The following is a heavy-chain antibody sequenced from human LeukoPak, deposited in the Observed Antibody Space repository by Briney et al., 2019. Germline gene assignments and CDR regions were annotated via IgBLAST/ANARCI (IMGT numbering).Heavy chain of an antibody. CDR1: GYTFTSYG. CDR3: ARARGSGSSFNWFDP. V-gene: IGHV1-18*01. Sequence: GASVKVSCKASGYTFTSYGISWVRQAPGQGLEWMGWISAYNGNTNYAQKLQGRVTMTTDTSTSTAYLELRSLRSDDTAVYYCARARGSGSSFNWFDPWGQGTLVTVSS. D-gene: IGHD1-26*01. J-gene: IGHJ5*02. CDR2: ISAYNGNT.